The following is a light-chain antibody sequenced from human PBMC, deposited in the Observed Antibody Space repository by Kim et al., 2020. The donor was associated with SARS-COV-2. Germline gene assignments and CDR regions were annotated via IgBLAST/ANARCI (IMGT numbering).Light chain of an antibody. V-gene: IGLV1-44*01. CDR2: SNN. CDR3: AAWDDSLSGPV. Sequence: VLTQPPSASGTPGQRVTISCSGSSSNIGSNTVNWYQQLPGTAPKLLIYSNNQWPSGVPDRFSGSKSGNSASLAISGLQSEDEADYYCAAWDDSLSGPVFGGGTQLTVL. CDR1: SSNIGSNT. J-gene: IGLJ2*01.